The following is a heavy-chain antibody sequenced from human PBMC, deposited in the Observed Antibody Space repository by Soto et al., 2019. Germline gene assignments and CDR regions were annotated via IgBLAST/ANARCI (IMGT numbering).Heavy chain of an antibody. J-gene: IGHJ4*02. Sequence: DVQLLESGGGLVQPGGSLRLSCAASGFSFSSYAMVWVRQAPGKGLEWVSVISARGGSSYFADSVKGRFTISRDNSKNVLSLEMNRLRAEDPAIYFCAKGSIEYSASVDNWGQGTLVLVSS. CDR3: AKGSIEYSASVDN. CDR2: ISARGGSS. D-gene: IGHD4-4*01. CDR1: GFSFSSYA. V-gene: IGHV3-23*01.